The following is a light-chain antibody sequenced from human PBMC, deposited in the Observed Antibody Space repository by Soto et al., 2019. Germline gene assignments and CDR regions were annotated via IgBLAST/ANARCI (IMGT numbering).Light chain of an antibody. J-gene: IGLJ3*02. V-gene: IGLV1-40*01. CDR1: SSNIGAGND. Sequence: QSVLTQAPSVSGAPGQRVTIYCTGSSSNIGAGNDVHWYQQLPWTAPKLLIYGSNNRPSGVPDRFSVSKSGTSASLAITGLQAEDEADHYCQSFDSDWSVVFGGGTSRPS. CDR2: GSN. CDR3: QSFDSDWSVV.